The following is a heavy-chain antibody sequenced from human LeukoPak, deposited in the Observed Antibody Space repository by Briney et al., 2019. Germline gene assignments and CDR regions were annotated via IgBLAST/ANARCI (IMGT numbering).Heavy chain of an antibody. Sequence: GEPLKVSCKGSGYRFTTYWIGLVRQSPGGGLEWLGLIFPIDSDHRNRPPFQGQVTFSNKKPSAPAYLQWSSLKASDTAIYYCARHVHGYYFDFWGQGTLVTVSS. CDR2: IFPIDSDH. V-gene: IGHV5-51*01. J-gene: IGHJ4*02. CDR3: ARHVHGYYFDF. CDR1: GYRFTTYW. D-gene: IGHD6-25*01.